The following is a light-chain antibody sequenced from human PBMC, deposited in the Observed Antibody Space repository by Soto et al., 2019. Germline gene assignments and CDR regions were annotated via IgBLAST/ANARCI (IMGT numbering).Light chain of an antibody. CDR2: GTS. CDR1: QSVSSS. CDR3: QQYNNWPYT. Sequence: DIVMAQSPATLSVYLGERATVSCSASQSVSSSLAWYQQKPGQAPRLPIYGTSTRATDIPARFSGSGSGTDFTLTISSRQSEDFAVYYCQQYNNWPYTFGQGTKLEIK. V-gene: IGKV3-15*01. J-gene: IGKJ2*01.